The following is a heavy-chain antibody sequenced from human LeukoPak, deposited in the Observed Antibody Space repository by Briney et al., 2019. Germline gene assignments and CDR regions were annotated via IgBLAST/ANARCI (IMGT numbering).Heavy chain of an antibody. V-gene: IGHV3-21*01. Sequence: GGSLRLPCAASGFTFSSYSMNWVRQAPGKGLEWVSSISSSSSCIYYADSVKGRFTISRDNAKNSLYLQMNSLRAEDTAVYYCARAPSPLAVAGTDYWGQGTLVTVSS. D-gene: IGHD6-19*01. CDR2: ISSSSSCI. CDR3: ARAPSPLAVAGTDY. CDR1: GFTFSSYS. J-gene: IGHJ4*02.